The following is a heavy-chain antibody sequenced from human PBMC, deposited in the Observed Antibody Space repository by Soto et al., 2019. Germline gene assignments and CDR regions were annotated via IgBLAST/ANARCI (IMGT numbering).Heavy chain of an antibody. V-gene: IGHV1-3*01. CDR1: GYTFTSYA. J-gene: IGHJ6*03. CDR2: INAGNGNT. D-gene: IGHD3-3*01. CDR3: ARGPHYDFWSGYSRVDYYYYMDV. Sequence: GASVKVSCKASGYTFTSYAMHWVRQAPGQRLEWMGWINAGNGNTKYSQKFQGRVTITRDTSASTAYMELSSLRSEDTAVYYCARGPHYDFWSGYSRVDYYYYMDVWGKGTTVTV.